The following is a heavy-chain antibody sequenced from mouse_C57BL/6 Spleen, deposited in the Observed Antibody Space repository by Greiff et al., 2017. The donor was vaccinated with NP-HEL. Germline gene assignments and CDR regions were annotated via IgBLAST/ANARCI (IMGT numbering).Heavy chain of an antibody. Sequence: EVQLVESGGGLVQPKGSLKLSCAASGFSFNTYAMNWVRQAPGKGLEWVARIRSKSNNYATYYADSVKDRFTISRDDSESMLYLQMNNLKTEDTAMYYCVRGFYGYDVVFAYWGQGTLVTVSA. CDR3: VRGFYGYDVVFAY. CDR2: IRSKSNNYAT. J-gene: IGHJ3*01. V-gene: IGHV10-1*01. D-gene: IGHD2-2*01. CDR1: GFSFNTYA.